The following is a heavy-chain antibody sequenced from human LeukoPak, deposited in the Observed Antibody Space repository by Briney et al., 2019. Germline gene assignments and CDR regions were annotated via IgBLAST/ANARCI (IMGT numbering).Heavy chain of an antibody. Sequence: SQTLSLTCTVSGGSISRDGHYWSWIRQYPGKGLESIGSVSSSGTTTYNPSLKSRFTISLDTSQNQFSLNLRSLTAADTAVYYCAREMVRDAFDIWGQGTMVTVSS. D-gene: IGHD2-8*01. V-gene: IGHV4-31*03. CDR2: VSSSGTT. J-gene: IGHJ3*02. CDR1: GGSISRDGHY. CDR3: AREMVRDAFDI.